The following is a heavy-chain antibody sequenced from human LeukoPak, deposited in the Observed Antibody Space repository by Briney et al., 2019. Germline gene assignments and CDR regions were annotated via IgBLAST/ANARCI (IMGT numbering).Heavy chain of an antibody. Sequence: SETLSLTCTVSGGSISSSSYYWSWIRQPPGKGLEWIGYIYYSGSTNYNPSLKSRVTISVDTSKNQFSLKLSSVTAADTAVYYCARAGGYSPRSYYYYYMDVWGKGTTVTVSS. V-gene: IGHV4-61*01. CDR2: IYYSGST. D-gene: IGHD5-18*01. CDR3: ARAGGYSPRSYYYYYMDV. CDR1: GGSISSSSYY. J-gene: IGHJ6*03.